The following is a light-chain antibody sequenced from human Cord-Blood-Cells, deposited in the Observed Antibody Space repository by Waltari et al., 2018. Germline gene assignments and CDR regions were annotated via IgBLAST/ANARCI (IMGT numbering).Light chain of an antibody. Sequence: AIRMTQSPSSFSASTGDRVTITCRASQGISSYLAWYQQKPGKAPKLLIYAASTLQSGGPSRFSGRGSGTDFTLTISCLQSEDFATYYCQQYYSYPTFGQGTRLEIK. CDR1: QGISSY. J-gene: IGKJ5*01. CDR3: QQYYSYPT. CDR2: AAS. V-gene: IGKV1-8*01.